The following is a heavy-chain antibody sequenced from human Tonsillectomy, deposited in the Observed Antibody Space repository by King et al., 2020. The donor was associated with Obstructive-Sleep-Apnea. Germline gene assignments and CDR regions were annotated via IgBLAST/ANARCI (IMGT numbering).Heavy chain of an antibody. V-gene: IGHV3-15*01. J-gene: IGHJ5*02. CDR3: TTDLVLLWFGEFFPFDP. D-gene: IGHD3-10*01. CDR1: GFTFSNAW. Sequence: VQLVESGGGLVKPGGSLRLSCAASGFTFSNAWMSWLRQAPGKGLEWVGRIKSKTDGGTTDYAAPVKGRFTISRDDSKNTLYLQMNSLKTEDTAVYYCTTDLVLLWFGEFFPFDPWGQGTLVTVSS. CDR2: IKSKTDGGTT.